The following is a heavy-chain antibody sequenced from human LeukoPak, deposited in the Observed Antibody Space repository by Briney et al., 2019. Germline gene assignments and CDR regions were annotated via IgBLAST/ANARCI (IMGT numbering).Heavy chain of an antibody. CDR1: GFTFSSYW. J-gene: IGHJ4*02. V-gene: IGHV3-7*01. D-gene: IGHD6-19*01. CDR3: ARLVLSRAWFDDF. Sequence: GGSLRLSCAASGFTFSSYWMSWVRQALGKGLEWVANIKGDGSAKYYVDSVKGRFTITRDNAKSSLFLQMNSLRAEDTAVYYCARLVLSRAWFDDFWGQGTLVTVSS. CDR2: IKGDGSAK.